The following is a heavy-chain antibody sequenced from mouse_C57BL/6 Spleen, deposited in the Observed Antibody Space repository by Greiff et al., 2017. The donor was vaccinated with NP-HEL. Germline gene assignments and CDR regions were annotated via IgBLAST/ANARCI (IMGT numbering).Heavy chain of an antibody. CDR3: AKDDTGYAMDY. Sequence: QVQLQQPGAELVKPGASVKLSCKASGYTFTSYWMHWVKQRPGQGLEWIGMIHPNSGSTNYNEKFKSKATLTVDKSSSTAYMQLSSLTSEDSAVYYCAKDDTGYAMDYWGQGTSVTVSS. CDR1: GYTFTSYW. J-gene: IGHJ4*01. V-gene: IGHV1-64*01. CDR2: IHPNSGST. D-gene: IGHD2-3*01.